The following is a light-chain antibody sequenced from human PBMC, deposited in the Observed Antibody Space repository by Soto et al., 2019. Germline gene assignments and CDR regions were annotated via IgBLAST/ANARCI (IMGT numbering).Light chain of an antibody. CDR3: QQSYTTPIT. V-gene: IGKV3-20*01. CDR1: QSVSSSY. J-gene: IGKJ1*01. CDR2: GAS. Sequence: EIVFTQSPGTLSLSPGERATLSCSASQSVSSSYLAWYQQKPGQAPRLLIYGASSRATGIPDRFSGSGSGTDFTLTISSLQPEDFATYYCQQSYTTPITFGQGTKVDIK.